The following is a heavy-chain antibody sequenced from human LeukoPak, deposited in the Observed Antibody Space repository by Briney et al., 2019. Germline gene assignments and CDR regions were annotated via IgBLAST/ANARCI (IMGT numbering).Heavy chain of an antibody. J-gene: IGHJ4*02. CDR2: ISAYNGNT. V-gene: IGHV1-18*01. D-gene: IGHD2-8*01. Sequence: ASVKVSCKASGYTFTSYGISWVRQAPGQGLEWMGWISAYNGNTNYAQKFQGRVTMTRDTSISTAYMELSRLRSDDTAVYYCATDVYMVRFVIFLHADWGQGTLVTVSS. CDR3: ATDVYMVRFVIFLHAD. CDR1: GYTFTSYG.